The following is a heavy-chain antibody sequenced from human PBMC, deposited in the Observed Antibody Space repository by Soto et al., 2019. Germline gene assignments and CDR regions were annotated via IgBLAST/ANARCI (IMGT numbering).Heavy chain of an antibody. CDR3: VKDNLHSGSYEIWYFDL. V-gene: IGHV3-30*18. Sequence: QVQLVESGGGVVQPGRSLRLSCVGSGFTFSSYGVHWVRQAPGKGLEWLAVISFDGNYKYHADSVKGRFTISRDNSKNTLFLEMSSLRPEDTAVYYCVKDNLHSGSYEIWYFDLWGRGTLVTVSS. J-gene: IGHJ2*01. CDR1: GFTFSSYG. CDR2: ISFDGNYK. D-gene: IGHD1-26*01.